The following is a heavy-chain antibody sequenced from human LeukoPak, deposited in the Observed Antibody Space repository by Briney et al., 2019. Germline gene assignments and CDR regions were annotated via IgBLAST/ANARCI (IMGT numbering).Heavy chain of an antibody. CDR2: ISFDGSNK. Sequence: GSLRLSCAASGFTFSSYGMHWVRQAPGKGLEWVAVISFDGSNKFYADSVKGRFTISRDNTKDTLHLQMNSLRPEDTAVYYCAKDLHPYASGSYYPFDYWGQGTLVTVSS. D-gene: IGHD3-10*01. CDR3: AKDLHPYASGSYYPFDY. J-gene: IGHJ4*02. V-gene: IGHV3-30*18. CDR1: GFTFSSYG.